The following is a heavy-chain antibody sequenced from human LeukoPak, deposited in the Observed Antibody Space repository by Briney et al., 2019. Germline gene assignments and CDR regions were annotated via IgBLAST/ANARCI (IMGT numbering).Heavy chain of an antibody. Sequence: GGSLRLSCAVSGLRFGSFWMSWVRQAPGKGLEWVANINQDGSEKYFVDSVRGRFTISRDNSKNSLHLQMNTLRAEDTAVYYCARERVGRFFDYWGQGTLVTVSS. D-gene: IGHD3-10*01. CDR1: GLRFGSFW. CDR3: ARERVGRFFDY. V-gene: IGHV3-7*01. J-gene: IGHJ4*02. CDR2: INQDGSEK.